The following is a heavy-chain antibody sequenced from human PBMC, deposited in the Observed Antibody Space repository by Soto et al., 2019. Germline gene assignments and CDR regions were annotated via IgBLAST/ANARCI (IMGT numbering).Heavy chain of an antibody. CDR3: AAVLFSPQRFSAPTNYFDY. D-gene: IGHD3-3*02. J-gene: IGHJ4*02. CDR1: GFTFTSSA. CDR2: IVVGSGNT. V-gene: IGHV1-58*01. Sequence: SVKVSCKASGFTFTSSAVQWVRQARGQRLEWIGWIVVGSGNTNYAQKFQERVTITRDMSTSTAYMELSSLRSEDTAVYYCAAVLFSPQRFSAPTNYFDYWGQGTLVTVSS.